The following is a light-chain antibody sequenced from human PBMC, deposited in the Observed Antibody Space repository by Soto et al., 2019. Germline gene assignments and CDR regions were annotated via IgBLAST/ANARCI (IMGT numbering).Light chain of an antibody. CDR3: SSYTGSSTDV. CDR1: SNDVGGYNY. Sequence: QSVLTQPASVSGSPGQSITISCTGTSNDVGGYNYVSWYQQHPGKAPKLMIYDVSNRPSGVSNRFSGSKSANTASLTISGLQTEDESDYYCSSYTGSSTDVFGTGTKVTV. CDR2: DVS. V-gene: IGLV2-14*03. J-gene: IGLJ1*01.